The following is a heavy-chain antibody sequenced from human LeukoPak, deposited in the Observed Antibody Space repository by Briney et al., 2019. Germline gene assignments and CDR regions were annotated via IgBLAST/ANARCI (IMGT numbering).Heavy chain of an antibody. CDR2: IKQDGSEK. D-gene: IGHD3-10*01. J-gene: IGHJ4*02. CDR1: GFTFSSYW. V-gene: IGHV3-7*01. CDR3: AQYYYGSGSYFDY. Sequence: GGSLRLSCAASGFTFSSYWMSWVRQAPGKGLEWVANIKQDGSEKYYVDSVKGRFTISRDNAKNPLYLQMNSLRAEDTAVYYCAQYYYGSGSYFDYWGQGTLVTVSS.